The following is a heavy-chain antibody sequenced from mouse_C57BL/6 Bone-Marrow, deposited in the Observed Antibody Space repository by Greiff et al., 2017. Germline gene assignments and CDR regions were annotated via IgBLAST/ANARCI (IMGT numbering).Heavy chain of an antibody. J-gene: IGHJ3*01. CDR3: ARGSSWFAY. D-gene: IGHD1-1*01. V-gene: IGHV2-5*01. Sequence: VQLQQSGPGLVQPSQSLSITCTVSGFSLTSYGVHWVRQSPGKGLEWLGVIWRGGSTDYNAAFMSRLSITKDNSKSQVFLKMNSLHADDTAIYDCARGSSWFAYWGQGTLVTVSA. CDR1: GFSLTSYG. CDR2: IWRGGST.